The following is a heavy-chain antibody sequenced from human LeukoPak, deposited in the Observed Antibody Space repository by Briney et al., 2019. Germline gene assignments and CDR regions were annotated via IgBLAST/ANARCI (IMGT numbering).Heavy chain of an antibody. CDR1: GFTFSSYE. CDR3: ARNGYDSSGYYFPLGWYFDL. J-gene: IGHJ2*01. D-gene: IGHD3-22*01. Sequence: GGSLRLSCAASGFTFSSYEMNWVRQAPGKGLEWVSYISSSGSTIYYADSVKGRFTISRDNSKNTLYLQMNSLRAEDTAVYYCARNGYDSSGYYFPLGWYFDLWGRGTLVTVSS. CDR2: ISSSGSTI. V-gene: IGHV3-48*03.